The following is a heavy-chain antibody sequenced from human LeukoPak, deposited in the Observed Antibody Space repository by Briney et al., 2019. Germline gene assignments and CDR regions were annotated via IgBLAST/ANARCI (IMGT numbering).Heavy chain of an antibody. Sequence: GGSLRLSCAASGFTFSSYAMSWVRQAPGKGLEWVSSISSSSSYIYYADSVKGRFIISRDNAKNSLYLQMNSLRAEDTAVYYCAREPGVAGTYFDYWGQGTLVTVSS. D-gene: IGHD6-19*01. J-gene: IGHJ4*02. CDR2: ISSSSSYI. CDR3: AREPGVAGTYFDY. V-gene: IGHV3-21*01. CDR1: GFTFSSYA.